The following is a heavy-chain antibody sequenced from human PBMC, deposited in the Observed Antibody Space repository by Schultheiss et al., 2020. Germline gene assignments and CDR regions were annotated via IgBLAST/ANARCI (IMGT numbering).Heavy chain of an antibody. V-gene: IGHV4-34*01. CDR1: GGSFSGYY. D-gene: IGHD5-24*01. CDR3: ARVRHGFNYGFDAFDI. CDR2: INHSGST. J-gene: IGHJ3*02. Sequence: SETLSLTCAVYGGSFSGYYWSWIRQPPGKGLEWIGEINHSGSTNYNPSLKSRVTISVDTSKNQFSLKLNSVTAADTAVYHCARVRHGFNYGFDAFDIWGQGTMVTVSS.